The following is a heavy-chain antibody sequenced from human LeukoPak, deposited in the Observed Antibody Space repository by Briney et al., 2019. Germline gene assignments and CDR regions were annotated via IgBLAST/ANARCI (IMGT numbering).Heavy chain of an antibody. D-gene: IGHD5-12*01. CDR3: ARDIRWLRFVFVQ. CDR2: ISYDGSIK. CDR1: GFTFSSYG. V-gene: IGHV3-30*03. J-gene: IGHJ4*02. Sequence: GGSLRLSCAASGFTFSSYGMHWVRQAPGKGLEWVAVISYDGSIKYYADSLKGRFTISRDNSKNRLSLQMNSLRAEDTAVYYCARDIRWLRFVFVQGGEGIPVTVSS.